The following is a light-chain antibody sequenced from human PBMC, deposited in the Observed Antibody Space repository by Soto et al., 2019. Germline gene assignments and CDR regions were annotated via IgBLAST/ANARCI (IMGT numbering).Light chain of an antibody. Sequence: EIVMTQSPATLSVSPGERATLSCRASQTVSSNLAWYQQKPGQAPRLLIYGASTRATAFPARFSGSGSGTEFTLTISSLQSEDFAVYYCQQYNNLPQTFGQGTKVEI. J-gene: IGKJ1*01. CDR1: QTVSSN. V-gene: IGKV3-15*01. CDR2: GAS. CDR3: QQYNNLPQT.